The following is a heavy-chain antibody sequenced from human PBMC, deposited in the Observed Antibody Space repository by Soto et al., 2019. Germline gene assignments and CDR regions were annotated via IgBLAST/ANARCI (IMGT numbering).Heavy chain of an antibody. D-gene: IGHD2-2*01. CDR2: FDPEDGET. V-gene: IGHV1-24*01. CDR1: GYTLTELS. J-gene: IGHJ5*02. Sequence: GASVKVSCKVSGYTLTELSMHWVRQAPGKGLEWMGGFDPEDGETIYAQKFQGRVTMTEDTSTDTAYMELSSLRSEDTAVYYCATAVLGYCISTSCYYNWFDPWGQGTLVTVSS. CDR3: ATAVLGYCISTSCYYNWFDP.